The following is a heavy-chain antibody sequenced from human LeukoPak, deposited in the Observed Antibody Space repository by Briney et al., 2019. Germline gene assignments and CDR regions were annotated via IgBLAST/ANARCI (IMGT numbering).Heavy chain of an antibody. Sequence: PSETLSLTCAVYGGSFSGCYWSWIRQPPGKGLEWIGEINHSGSTNYNPSLKSRVTISVGTSKNQFSLKLSSVTAADTAVYYCARPGGYCSSTSCNYYYYYMDVWGKGTTVTVSS. CDR3: ARPGGYCSSTSCNYYYYYMDV. J-gene: IGHJ6*03. CDR1: GGSFSGCY. D-gene: IGHD2-2*01. V-gene: IGHV4-34*01. CDR2: INHSGST.